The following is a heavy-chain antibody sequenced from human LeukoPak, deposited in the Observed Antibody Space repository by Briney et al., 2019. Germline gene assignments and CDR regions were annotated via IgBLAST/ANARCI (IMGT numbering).Heavy chain of an antibody. J-gene: IGHJ5*02. CDR1: GFTFTNYG. V-gene: IGHV3-30*02. D-gene: IGHD3-22*01. CDR2: IGYEGSNK. Sequence: GGSLRLSCAASGFTFTNYGMHWVRQAPGKGLEWVAFIGYEGSNKYYADSVKGRFTVSRDKSKNTLYLQMNSLRTEDTAVYYCAKGLYYKDRSGYPAWGQGTLVTISS. CDR3: AKGLYYKDRSGYPA.